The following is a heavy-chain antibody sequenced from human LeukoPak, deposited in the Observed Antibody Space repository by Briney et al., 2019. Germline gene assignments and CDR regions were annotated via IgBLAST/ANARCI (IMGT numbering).Heavy chain of an antibody. V-gene: IGHV3-15*01. CDR1: GFTFSNAW. J-gene: IGHJ4*02. D-gene: IGHD3-22*01. CDR2: IKSKTDGGTT. Sequence: PGGSLRLSCAASGFTFSNAWMSWVRQAPGKGLEWVGRIKSKTDGGTTDYAAPVKGRFTISRDDSKNTLYLQMNSLKTEDTAVYYCTTDAYYYDSSGYKGVDYWGQGTLVTVSS. CDR3: TTDAYYYDSSGYKGVDY.